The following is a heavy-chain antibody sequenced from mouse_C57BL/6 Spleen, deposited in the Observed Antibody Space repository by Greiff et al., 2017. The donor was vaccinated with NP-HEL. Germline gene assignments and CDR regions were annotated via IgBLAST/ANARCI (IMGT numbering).Heavy chain of an antibody. CDR2: IYPSDSET. D-gene: IGHD2-2*01. CDR3: ARGAMVTKFAY. V-gene: IGHV1-61*01. CDR1: GYTFTSYW. Sequence: QVQLQQPGAELVRPGSSVKLSCKASGYTFTSYWMDWVKQRPGQGLEWIGNIYPSDSETHYNQKFKDKATLTVDKSSSTAYMQLSSLTSEDSAVYYCARGAMVTKFAYWGQGTLVTVSA. J-gene: IGHJ3*01.